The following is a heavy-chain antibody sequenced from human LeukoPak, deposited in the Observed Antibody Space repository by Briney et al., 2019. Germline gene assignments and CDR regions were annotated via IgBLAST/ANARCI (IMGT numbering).Heavy chain of an antibody. CDR2: IYYSGST. V-gene: IGHV4-30-4*01. J-gene: IGHJ6*02. D-gene: IGHD2-15*01. CDR3: ARVQRHCSGGSSYYYYYGMDV. Sequence: PSETLSLTCTVSGGSISSGDYYWSWIRQPPGKGLEWIGYIYYSGSTYYNPSLKSRVTISVDTSKNQFSLKLSSVTAADTAVYYCARVQRHCSGGSSYYYYYGMDVWGQGTTVTVSS. CDR1: GGSISSGDYY.